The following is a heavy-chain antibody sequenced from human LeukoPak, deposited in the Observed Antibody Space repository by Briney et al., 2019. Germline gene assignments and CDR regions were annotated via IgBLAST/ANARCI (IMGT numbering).Heavy chain of an antibody. D-gene: IGHD6-19*01. V-gene: IGHV3-53*01. J-gene: IGHJ4*02. CDR2: IYSGGST. CDR1: GFTVSTNY. CDR3: AREGDRAVAVNWAVDY. Sequence: PGGSLRLSCAASGFTVSTNYMNWVRQAPGKGLEWVSVIYSGGSTYYADSVKGRFTISRDNSKNTLYLQMNSLRAEDTAVYYCAREGDRAVAVNWAVDYWGQGTLVTVSS.